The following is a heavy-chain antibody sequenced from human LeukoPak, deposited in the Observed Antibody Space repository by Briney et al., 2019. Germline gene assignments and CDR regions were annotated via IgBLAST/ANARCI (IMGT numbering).Heavy chain of an antibody. D-gene: IGHD3-22*01. V-gene: IGHV1-46*01. Sequence: ASVKASCKASGYTFSSYYMHWVRQAAGQGLEWLGIINPSGGSTSYAQKFQGRFTMTRDTSTTTVYMDLSSLRSEDTAMYYWARGLPGRVHDNSKRGLFDPWGQGTLVTVSS. CDR2: INPSGGST. CDR3: ARGLPGRVHDNSKRGLFDP. CDR1: GYTFSSYY. J-gene: IGHJ5*02.